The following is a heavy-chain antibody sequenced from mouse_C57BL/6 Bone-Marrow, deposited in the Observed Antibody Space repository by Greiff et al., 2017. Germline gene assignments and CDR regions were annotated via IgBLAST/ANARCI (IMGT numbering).Heavy chain of an antibody. V-gene: IGHV1-63*01. CDR3: ASGPYYFDY. Sequence: QVQLQQPGAELVRPGTSVKMSCKASGYTFTNYWIGWAKQRPGHGLEWIGDIYPGGGYTNYNEKFKGKATLTADKSTSTAYVQFSSLTSEDSAIYYCASGPYYFDYWGQGTTLTVSS. J-gene: IGHJ2*01. CDR2: IYPGGGYT. CDR1: GYTFTNYW.